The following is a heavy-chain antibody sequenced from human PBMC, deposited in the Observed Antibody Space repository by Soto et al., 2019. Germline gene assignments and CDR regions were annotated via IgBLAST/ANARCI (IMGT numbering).Heavy chain of an antibody. J-gene: IGHJ5*02. CDR3: ARDARAERNWFDP. CDR1: GYTFTSYG. Sequence: ASVKVSCKASGYTFTSYGISWVRQAPGQGLECMGWFSAYNGNTNYAQKLQGRFTMTTDTSTSTAYMELRSLRSDDTAVYYCARDARAERNWFDPWGQGTLVTVS. D-gene: IGHD1-1*01. CDR2: FSAYNGNT. V-gene: IGHV1-18*01.